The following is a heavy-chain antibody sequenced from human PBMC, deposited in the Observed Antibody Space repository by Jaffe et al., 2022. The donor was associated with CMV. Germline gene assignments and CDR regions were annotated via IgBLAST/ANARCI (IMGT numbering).Heavy chain of an antibody. D-gene: IGHD3-16*01. CDR3: ARPPWGWYASHDAFDI. V-gene: IGHV4-39*01. Sequence: QLQLQESGPGLVKPSETLSLTCTVSGGSISSSSYYWGWIRQPPGKGLEWIGSIYYSGSTYYNPSLKSRVTISVDTSKNQFSLKLSSVTAADTAVYYCARPPWGWYASHDAFDIWGQGTMVTVSS. J-gene: IGHJ3*02. CDR2: IYYSGST. CDR1: GGSISSSSYY.